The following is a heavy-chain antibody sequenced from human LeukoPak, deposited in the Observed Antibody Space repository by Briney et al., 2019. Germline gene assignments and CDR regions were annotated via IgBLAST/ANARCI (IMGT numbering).Heavy chain of an antibody. D-gene: IGHD7-27*01. Sequence: GGSLRLSCAVSGFTFNSYWMSWVRQAPGKGLEWVANINQGGSERYNVDSVKGRFTISRDNAKNSLYLQMNSLRAEDTAVYYCAPSNWGSDYWGQGILVTVSS. CDR3: APSNWGSDY. J-gene: IGHJ4*02. V-gene: IGHV3-7*01. CDR1: GFTFNSYW. CDR2: INQGGSER.